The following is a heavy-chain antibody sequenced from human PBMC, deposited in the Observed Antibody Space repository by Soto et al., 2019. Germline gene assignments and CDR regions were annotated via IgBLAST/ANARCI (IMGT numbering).Heavy chain of an antibody. CDR1: GESISSSSYY. D-gene: IGHD2-21*02. V-gene: IGHV4-39*01. Sequence: SETLSLTCIVSGESISSSSYYFFCIRQPPWKGLEWIGSIYYSGRTYYNPSFKSRVTISIDTSKNQFSLKLSSVTATDTAVYYCARQRTTVVTQAYFDHWGQGALVTVSS. CDR3: ARQRTTVVTQAYFDH. J-gene: IGHJ4*02. CDR2: IYYSGRT.